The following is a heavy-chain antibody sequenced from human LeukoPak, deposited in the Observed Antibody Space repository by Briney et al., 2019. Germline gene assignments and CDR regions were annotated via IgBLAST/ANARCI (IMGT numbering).Heavy chain of an antibody. Sequence: GRSLRLSCAASGFTFSTYAMHWVRQAPGKGLGWVAVISHDGGNKYYAESVKGRFTVSRDNSKNTLYLQMSDLTSDDTAVYYCVRGGSPTVTLEYWGQGTLVTVSS. J-gene: IGHJ4*02. D-gene: IGHD4-17*01. CDR3: VRGGSPTVTLEY. CDR1: GFTFSTYA. CDR2: ISHDGGNK. V-gene: IGHV3-30-3*01.